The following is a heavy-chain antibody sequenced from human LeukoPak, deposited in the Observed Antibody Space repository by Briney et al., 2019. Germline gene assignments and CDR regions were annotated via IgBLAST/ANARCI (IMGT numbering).Heavy chain of an antibody. Sequence: KTSDTLSLTCSGSNYSIRNSLDGGWLRQPPGKGLEWIGSIYRSGSTFYNPSLKSRVTISLDTSKNQFSLKLSSVTAADTAVYFCARGTYGYYMDVWGKGTTVTVSS. J-gene: IGHJ6*03. V-gene: IGHV4-38-2*02. CDR2: IYRSGST. CDR1: NYSIRNSLD. CDR3: ARGTYGYYMDV. D-gene: IGHD4-17*01.